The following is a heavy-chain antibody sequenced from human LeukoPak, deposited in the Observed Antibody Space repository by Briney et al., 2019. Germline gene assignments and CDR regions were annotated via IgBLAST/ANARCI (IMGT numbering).Heavy chain of an antibody. J-gene: IGHJ3*02. CDR1: GYTFTGYY. Sequence: ASVKVSCKASGYTFTGYYMHWVRQAPGQGLEWMGWINPNSGGTNYAQKFQGRVTMTRDTSISTAYMELSRLRSDDTAVYYCARVESDFWSGYSDAFDIWGQGTMVTVSS. V-gene: IGHV1-2*02. CDR3: ARVESDFWSGYSDAFDI. D-gene: IGHD3-3*01. CDR2: INPNSGGT.